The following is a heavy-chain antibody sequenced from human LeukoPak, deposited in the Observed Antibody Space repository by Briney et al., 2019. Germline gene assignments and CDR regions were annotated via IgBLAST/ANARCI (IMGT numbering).Heavy chain of an antibody. CDR1: GLTFSSYA. CDR3: AKPHYYYDTRRYSAGDH. V-gene: IGHV3-23*01. CDR2: ISGSGGSP. D-gene: IGHD3-22*01. Sequence: PGGSLRLSCAASGLTFSSYAMSWVRQAPGKGLEWLSYISGSGGSPYYADSVKGRFTISRDNSKNTLYLQMNSLRAEDTAVYYCAKPHYYYDTRRYSAGDHWGQGTLVTVSS. J-gene: IGHJ4*02.